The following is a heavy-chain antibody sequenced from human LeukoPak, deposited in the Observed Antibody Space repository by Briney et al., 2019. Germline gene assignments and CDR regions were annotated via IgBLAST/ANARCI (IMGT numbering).Heavy chain of an antibody. D-gene: IGHD3-22*01. Sequence: PSETLSLTCTVSGYSISSGYYWGWIRQPPGKGLEWIGSIYHSGSTYYNPSLKSRVTISVDTSKNQFSLKLSSVTAADTAVYYCARGVYDSSGYFTYYFDCWGQGTLVTVSS. V-gene: IGHV4-38-2*02. J-gene: IGHJ4*02. CDR3: ARGVYDSSGYFTYYFDC. CDR2: IYHSGST. CDR1: GYSISSGYY.